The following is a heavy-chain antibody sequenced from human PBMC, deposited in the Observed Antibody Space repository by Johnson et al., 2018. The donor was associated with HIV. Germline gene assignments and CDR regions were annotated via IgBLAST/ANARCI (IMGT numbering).Heavy chain of an antibody. CDR1: GFTFSSYW. Sequence: EQLVESGGGLVQSGGSLGLSCAASGFTFSSYWMHWVRQAPGKGLVWVSRINSDGSSTSYADSVKGRFTIYRDNAKNSLYLQMNSLRLEDTALYYCAKDLTWEMQDAFDLWGQGTMVTVSS. V-gene: IGHV3-74*01. CDR2: INSDGSST. J-gene: IGHJ3*01. CDR3: AKDLTWEMQDAFDL. D-gene: IGHD1-26*01.